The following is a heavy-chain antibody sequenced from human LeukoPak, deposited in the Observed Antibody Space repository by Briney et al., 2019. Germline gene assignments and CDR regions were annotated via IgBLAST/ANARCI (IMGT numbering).Heavy chain of an antibody. V-gene: IGHV3-66*01. CDR1: GFTVSSNY. J-gene: IGHJ6*03. Sequence: GGSLRLSCVASGFTVSSNYMTWVRQAPGKGLKWVSVIYSSGSTYYADSVKGRFTVSRDSSKNTLFLQMNSLRADDTAMYYCATVPYGYLGYYYYYMDVWGKGTTVTISS. CDR2: IYSSGST. D-gene: IGHD5-18*01. CDR3: ATVPYGYLGYYYYYMDV.